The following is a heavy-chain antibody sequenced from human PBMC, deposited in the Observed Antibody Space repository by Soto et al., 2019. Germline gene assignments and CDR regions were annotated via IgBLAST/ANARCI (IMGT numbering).Heavy chain of an antibody. V-gene: IGHV1-69*13. Sequence: SVKVSCKASGGTFSSYAISWVRQAPGQGLEWMGGIIPIFGTANYAQKFQGRVTITADESTSTAYMELSSLRSEDTAVYYCARQGGRTTYNWFDPWGQGTLVTSPQ. J-gene: IGHJ5*02. CDR1: GGTFSSYA. CDR3: ARQGGRTTYNWFDP. D-gene: IGHD3-16*01. CDR2: IIPIFGTA.